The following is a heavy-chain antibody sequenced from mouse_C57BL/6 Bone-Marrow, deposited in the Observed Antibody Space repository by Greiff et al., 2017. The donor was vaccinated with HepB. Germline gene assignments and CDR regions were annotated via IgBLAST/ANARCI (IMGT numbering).Heavy chain of an antibody. V-gene: IGHV7-3*01. D-gene: IGHD2-5*01. Sequence: EVQLVESGGGLVQPGGSLSLSCAASGFTFTDYYMSWVRQPPGKALEWLGFIRNKANGYTTEYSASVKGRFTISRDNSQSILYLQMNALRAEDSATYYCARYVGSNYPFAYWGQGTLVTVSA. J-gene: IGHJ3*01. CDR1: GFTFTDYY. CDR3: ARYVGSNYPFAY. CDR2: IRNKANGYTT.